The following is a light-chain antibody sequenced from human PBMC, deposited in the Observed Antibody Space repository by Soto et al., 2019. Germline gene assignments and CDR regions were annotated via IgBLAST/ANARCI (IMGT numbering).Light chain of an antibody. CDR1: SSNIGSNY. CDR2: SNN. Sequence: QPVLTQPPSASGTPGQRVTISCSGSSSNIGSNYVYWYQQLPGTAPKLLIYSNNQRPSGVPDRFSGSKSGTSASLAISGLRSEDEADYYCAAWDDSLSARYVFGTGTQLTVL. J-gene: IGLJ1*01. V-gene: IGLV1-47*02. CDR3: AAWDDSLSARYV.